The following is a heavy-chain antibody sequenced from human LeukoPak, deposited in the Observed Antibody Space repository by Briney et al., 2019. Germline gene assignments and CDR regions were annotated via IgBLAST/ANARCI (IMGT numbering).Heavy chain of an antibody. Sequence: SETLSLTCTVSGGSISSYYWSWIRQPPGKGLEWIGYIYYSGSTNCNPSLKSRVTISVDTSKNQFSLKLSSVTAADTAVYYCAGGGWELPPHYFDYWGQGTLVTVSS. CDR3: AGGGWELPPHYFDY. CDR2: IYYSGST. V-gene: IGHV4-59*01. D-gene: IGHD1-26*01. CDR1: GGSISSYY. J-gene: IGHJ4*02.